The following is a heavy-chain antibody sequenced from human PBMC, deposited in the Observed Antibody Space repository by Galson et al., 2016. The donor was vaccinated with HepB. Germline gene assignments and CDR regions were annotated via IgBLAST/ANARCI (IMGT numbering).Heavy chain of an antibody. Sequence: SLRVSCAASGFSISNYAMSWVRQAPGKGLEWVSSIGGSGDSTIYADSLKGRFTISRDKSKNTLYLQMTSLRVDDTAVYYCAKDGDNNGWPDGDYWGQGTLFTVSS. J-gene: IGHJ4*02. V-gene: IGHV3-23*01. D-gene: IGHD6-19*01. CDR2: IGGSGDST. CDR1: GFSISNYA. CDR3: AKDGDNNGWPDGDY.